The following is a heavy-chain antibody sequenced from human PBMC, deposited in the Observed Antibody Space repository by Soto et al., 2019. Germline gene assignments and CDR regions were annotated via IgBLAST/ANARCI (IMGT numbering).Heavy chain of an antibody. Sequence: SETLSLTCTVSGGSISSGGYYWSWIRQHPGKGLEWIGYIYYSGSTYYNPSLKSRVTIPVDTSKNQFSLKLSSVTAADTAVYYCAREVAAAGSYYFDYWGQGTLVTVSS. CDR3: AREVAAAGSYYFDY. CDR1: GGSISSGGYY. D-gene: IGHD6-13*01. V-gene: IGHV4-31*03. J-gene: IGHJ4*02. CDR2: IYYSGST.